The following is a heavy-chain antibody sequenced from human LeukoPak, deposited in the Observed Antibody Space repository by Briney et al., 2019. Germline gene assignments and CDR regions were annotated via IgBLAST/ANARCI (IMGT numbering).Heavy chain of an antibody. CDR3: ARDLGVDFSDYGDYRHPLHFDY. V-gene: IGHV1-69*13. CDR2: INPIFSNA. J-gene: IGHJ4*02. D-gene: IGHD4-17*01. Sequence: GASVKVSCKASGGTFSSYAISWVRQAPGQGLEWMGGINPIFSNANYAQKFQGRVTITADESTSTAYMELSSLRSEDTAVYYCARDLGVDFSDYGDYRHPLHFDYWGQGTLVTVFS. CDR1: GGTFSSYA.